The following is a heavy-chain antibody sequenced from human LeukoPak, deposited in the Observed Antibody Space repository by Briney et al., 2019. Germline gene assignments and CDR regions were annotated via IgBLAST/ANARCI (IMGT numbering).Heavy chain of an antibody. J-gene: IGHJ4*02. CDR1: GYTFTSYA. Sequence: GASVKVSCKASGYTFTSYAMHWVRPAPGQRLEWMGWINAGNGNTKYSQKFQGRVTMTEDTSTDTAYMELSSLRSEDTAVYYCATHGSRWEPTWVDYWGQGTLVTVSS. CDR2: INAGNGNT. D-gene: IGHD1-26*01. V-gene: IGHV1-3*01. CDR3: ATHGSRWEPTWVDY.